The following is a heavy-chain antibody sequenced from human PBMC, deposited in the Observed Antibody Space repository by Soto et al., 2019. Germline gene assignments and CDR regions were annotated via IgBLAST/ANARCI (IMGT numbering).Heavy chain of an antibody. V-gene: IGHV3-30-3*01. CDR3: VRGDREDILVVVGARPGEYGIDI. Sequence: QVQLVESGGGVVQPGGSLRLSCAASGFTFRNYAMHWVRQAPGKGLECLAVIAYDGSNAFYRDSVKGRFTISRDNSKNTLYLHMNSLRSEHTGVYYCVRGDREDILVVVGARPGEYGIDIWGQGTTVTVSS. J-gene: IGHJ6*02. CDR2: IAYDGSNA. D-gene: IGHD2-15*01. CDR1: GFTFRNYA.